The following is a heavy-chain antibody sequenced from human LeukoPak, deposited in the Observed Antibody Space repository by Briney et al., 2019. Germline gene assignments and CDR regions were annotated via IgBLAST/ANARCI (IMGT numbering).Heavy chain of an antibody. CDR1: GFIFSSYW. CDR2: IKSDGSST. CDR3: ARDSSGWYHWFDP. V-gene: IGHV3-74*01. Sequence: GGSLRLSCAASGFIFSSYWMHWVRQAPGKGLVWVSRIKSDGSSTSYADSVKGRFTISRDNAKNTLYLQMNSLRAEDTAVYYCARDSSGWYHWFDPWGQGTLVIVSS. D-gene: IGHD6-19*01. J-gene: IGHJ5*02.